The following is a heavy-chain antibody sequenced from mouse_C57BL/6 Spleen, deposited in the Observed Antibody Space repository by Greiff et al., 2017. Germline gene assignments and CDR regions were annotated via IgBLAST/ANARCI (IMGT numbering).Heavy chain of an antibody. CDR2: INYDGSST. D-gene: IGHD1-1*01. CDR3: ARGGYYGSRDAMDY. Sequence: EVHLVESEGGLVQPGSSMKLSCTASGFTFSDYYMAWVRQVPEKGLEWVANINYDGSSTYYLDSLKSRFIISRDNAKNILYLQMSSLKSEDTATYYCARGGYYGSRDAMDYWGQGTSVTVSS. V-gene: IGHV5-16*01. J-gene: IGHJ4*01. CDR1: GFTFSDYY.